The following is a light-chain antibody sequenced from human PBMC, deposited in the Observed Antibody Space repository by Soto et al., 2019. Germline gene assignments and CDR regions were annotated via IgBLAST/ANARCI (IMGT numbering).Light chain of an antibody. CDR2: AAS. CDR3: QQSYSTPWT. Sequence: DIQITQSPSSLSGSVGDRVTITFRASQSISSYLNWYQQKPGKAPKLLIYAASSLQSGVPSRFSGSGSGTDFTLTISSLQPEDFATYYCQQSYSTPWTFGQGTKVDIK. CDR1: QSISSY. J-gene: IGKJ1*01. V-gene: IGKV1-39*01.